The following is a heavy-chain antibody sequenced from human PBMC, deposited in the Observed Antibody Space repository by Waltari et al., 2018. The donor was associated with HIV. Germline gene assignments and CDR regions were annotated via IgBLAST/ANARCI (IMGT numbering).Heavy chain of an antibody. D-gene: IGHD1-20*01. Sequence: QVQLQQWGTGLLRPSETLSLTCAVYGASFRGFHWSWIRQAPGTGLEWIGDINHIGGTNYSPSLKSRLTISTDASKNQFSMRLRSFTAADTAVYYCARRDDGLRYNLNGNWFDSWGQGTLVTVSS. CDR3: ARRDDGLRYNLNGNWFDS. V-gene: IGHV4-34*01. J-gene: IGHJ5*01. CDR2: INHIGGT. CDR1: GASFRGFH.